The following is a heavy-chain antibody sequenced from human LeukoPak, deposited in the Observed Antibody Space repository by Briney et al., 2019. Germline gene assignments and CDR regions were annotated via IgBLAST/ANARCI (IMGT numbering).Heavy chain of an antibody. CDR1: GFTFSSYG. D-gene: IGHD7-27*01. J-gene: IGHJ3*02. Sequence: GGSLRLSCAASGFTFSSYGMHWVRQAPGKGLEWVAVISYDGSNKYYADSVKGRFTISRDNSKNTLYLQMNSLRAEDTAVYYCAGNRGPLLGAFDIWGQGTMVTVSS. CDR2: ISYDGSNK. V-gene: IGHV3-30*03. CDR3: AGNRGPLLGAFDI.